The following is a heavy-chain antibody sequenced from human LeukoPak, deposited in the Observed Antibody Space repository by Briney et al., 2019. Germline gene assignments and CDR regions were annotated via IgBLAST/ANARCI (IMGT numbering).Heavy chain of an antibody. V-gene: IGHV4-39*01. CDR1: GGSISSSRYY. CDR2: ISYSGNT. Sequence: SETLSLTCTVSGGSISSSRYYWGWIRQPPRQGLEWIGSISYSGNTYYNPSLKSRVTISVDTSKNQFSLKLTSVTAADTAVYYCADLYSGSGGNYWGQGTLVTVSS. CDR3: ADLYSGSGGNY. D-gene: IGHD6-6*01. J-gene: IGHJ4*02.